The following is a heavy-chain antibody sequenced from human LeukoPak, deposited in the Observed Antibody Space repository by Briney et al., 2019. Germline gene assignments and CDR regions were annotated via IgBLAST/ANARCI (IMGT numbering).Heavy chain of an antibody. V-gene: IGHV4-34*01. CDR1: LGSLSGYY. Sequence: LERLSLTCALYLGSLSGYYWSGICQTPRRGVERVGEINHSGSTNYNPSLKSRGTIPVDPSTNQFSLTLSSVAPADTAVYYGARGRPIQLWPVPGHDSDYIDVWGKGTTVTVSS. J-gene: IGHJ6*03. CDR3: ARGRPIQLWPVPGHDSDYIDV. CDR2: INHSGST. D-gene: IGHD5-18*01.